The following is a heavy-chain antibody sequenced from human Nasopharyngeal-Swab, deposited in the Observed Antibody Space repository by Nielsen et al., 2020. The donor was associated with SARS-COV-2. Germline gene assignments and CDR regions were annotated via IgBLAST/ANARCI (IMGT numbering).Heavy chain of an antibody. CDR3: ARSFTYYYYMDV. V-gene: IGHV3-30-3*01. J-gene: IGHJ6*03. CDR1: GFTFSSYA. Sequence: GESLKTPLAASGFTFSSYAMHWVRQAPGKGLEWVAVISYDGSNKYYADSVKGRFTISRDNSKNTLYLQMNSLRAEDTAVYYCARSFTYYYYMDVWGKGTTVTVSS. D-gene: IGHD3-16*01. CDR2: ISYDGSNK.